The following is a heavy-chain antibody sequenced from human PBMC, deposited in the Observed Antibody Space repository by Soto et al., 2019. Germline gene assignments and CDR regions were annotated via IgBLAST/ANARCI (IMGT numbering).Heavy chain of an antibody. CDR3: ARMGDGSSAPPDDY. CDR2: IIPIFGTA. V-gene: IGHV1-69*12. D-gene: IGHD6-6*01. J-gene: IGHJ4*02. CDR1: GGTFSSYA. Sequence: QVQLVQSGAEVKKPGSSVKVSCKASGGTFSSYAISWVRQAPGQGLEWMGGIIPIFGTANYAQKFQGRVTXXAXEXXSTAYMERSSLRSEDTAVYYCARMGDGSSAPPDDYWGQGTLVTVSS.